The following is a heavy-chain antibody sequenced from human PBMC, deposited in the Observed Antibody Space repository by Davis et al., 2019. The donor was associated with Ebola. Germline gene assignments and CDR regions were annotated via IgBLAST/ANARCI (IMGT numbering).Heavy chain of an antibody. D-gene: IGHD6-19*01. CDR2: ISSSSSYI. Sequence: GESLKISCAASGFTFSSYSMNWVRQAPGKGLEWVSSISSSSSYIYYADSVKGRFTISRDNAKNSLYLQMNSLRAEDTAVYYCARSSGWYNWYFDLWGRGTLVTVSS. CDR3: ARSSGWYNWYFDL. CDR1: GFTFSSYS. J-gene: IGHJ2*01. V-gene: IGHV3-21*01.